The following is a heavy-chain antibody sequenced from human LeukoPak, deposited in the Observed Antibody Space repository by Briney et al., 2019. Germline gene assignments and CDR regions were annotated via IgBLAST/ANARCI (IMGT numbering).Heavy chain of an antibody. CDR3: ARVVGYDFWSGYYPFYYYYGMDV. CDR2: ISAYNGNT. D-gene: IGHD3-3*01. J-gene: IGHJ6*02. Sequence: ASVKVSCKASGYTFTSYGISWVRQAPGQGLEWMGWISAYNGNTNYAQELQGRVTITTDTSTSTAYMELRSLRSDDTAVYYCARVVGYDFWSGYYPFYYYYGMDVWGQGTTVTVSS. CDR1: GYTFTSYG. V-gene: IGHV1-18*01.